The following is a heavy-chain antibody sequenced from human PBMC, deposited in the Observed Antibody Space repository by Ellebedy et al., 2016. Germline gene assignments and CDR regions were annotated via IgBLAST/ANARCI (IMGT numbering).Heavy chain of an antibody. Sequence: SETLSLXXTVSGGSISSSSYYWGWIRQPPGKGLEWIESIYYSGSTYYNPSLKSRVTISVDTSKNQFSLKLSSVTAADTAVYYCARHEVPSFNWFDPWGQGTLVTVSS. CDR3: ARHEVPSFNWFDP. V-gene: IGHV4-39*01. CDR2: IYYSGST. CDR1: GGSISSSSYY. D-gene: IGHD3-16*02. J-gene: IGHJ5*02.